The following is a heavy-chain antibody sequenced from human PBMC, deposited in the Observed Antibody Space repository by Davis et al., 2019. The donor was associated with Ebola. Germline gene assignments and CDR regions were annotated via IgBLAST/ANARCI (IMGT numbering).Heavy chain of an antibody. CDR2: INTNTGNP. V-gene: IGHV7-4-1*02. CDR3: ASRKDYYDSSGSWYFEL. Sequence: AASVNVSCKASGYTFTSHAMNRVRQAPGQGLEWMGWINTNTGNPTYAQGFTGRFVFSLDTSVSTAYLQISSLKAEDTAVYYCASRKDYYDSSGSWYFELWGRGTLVTVSS. J-gene: IGHJ2*01. CDR1: GYTFTSHA. D-gene: IGHD3-22*01.